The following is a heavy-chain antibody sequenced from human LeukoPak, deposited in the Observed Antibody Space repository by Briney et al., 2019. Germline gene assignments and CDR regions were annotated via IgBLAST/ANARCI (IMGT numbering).Heavy chain of an antibody. CDR3: ARHGGGYDLYYFDY. J-gene: IGHJ4*02. CDR2: FHSSGST. V-gene: IGHV4-39*01. Sequence: PSETLSLTCAVSGASINSSTYFWGWVRQPPGKGLEWVGSFHSSGSTYYSPSLKSRVTISVDTSKNQFSRKVRSVTAADTAVYYCARHGGGYDLYYFDYWGQGTLVPVFS. D-gene: IGHD5-12*01. CDR1: GASINSSTYF.